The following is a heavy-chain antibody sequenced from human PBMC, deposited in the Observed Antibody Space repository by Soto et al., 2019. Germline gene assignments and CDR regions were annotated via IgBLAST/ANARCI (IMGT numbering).Heavy chain of an antibody. Sequence: QLLESGPGLVKPSETLSLTCTVSGGSISSSSYYWGWIRQPPGKGLEWIGSIYYSGSTYYNPSLKSRVTISVDTSKNQFSLKLSSVTAADTAVYYCARHERGYDFWSGYPSGAFDIWGQGTMVTVSS. CDR1: GGSISSSSYY. D-gene: IGHD3-3*01. CDR2: IYYSGST. J-gene: IGHJ3*02. V-gene: IGHV4-39*01. CDR3: ARHERGYDFWSGYPSGAFDI.